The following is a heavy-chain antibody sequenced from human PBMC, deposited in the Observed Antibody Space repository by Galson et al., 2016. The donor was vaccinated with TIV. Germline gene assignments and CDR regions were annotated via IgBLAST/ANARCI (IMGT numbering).Heavy chain of an antibody. J-gene: IGHJ6*02. Sequence: SLRLSCAASGFTFSSFAVSWVRQAPGKGLEWVSAISGGGGSTYYADSVKGRFTISRDNSKNTLFLQMNSLRAEDTAVYYCRKVPSSGFSYYYGLDVWGQGTTVTVYS. CDR3: RKVPSSGFSYYYGLDV. CDR1: GFTFSSFA. V-gene: IGHV3-23*01. D-gene: IGHD3-22*01. CDR2: ISGGGGST.